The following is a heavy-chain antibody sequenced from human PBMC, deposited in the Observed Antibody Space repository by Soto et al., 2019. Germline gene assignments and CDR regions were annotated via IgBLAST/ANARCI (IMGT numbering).Heavy chain of an antibody. J-gene: IGHJ3*02. Sequence: PSETLSLTCTVSGGASMSHFYWSWIRQPPGKALEWLGYISDSGNSNYNPSLKSRVTMPVDKSRSQFSLDLSSVTAADTAVYFCAASYYGIWADHFAYDIWSHRTMVTVSS. CDR1: GGASMSHFY. D-gene: IGHD3-9*01. V-gene: IGHV4-59*01. CDR3: AASYYGIWADHFAYDI. CDR2: ISDSGNS.